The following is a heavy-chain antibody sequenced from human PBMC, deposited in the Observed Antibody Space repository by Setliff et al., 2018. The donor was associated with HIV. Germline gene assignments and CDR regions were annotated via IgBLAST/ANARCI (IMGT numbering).Heavy chain of an antibody. Sequence: ASVKVSCKASGYTFNSYTISWLRQAPGQGLEWMGRISPYNGNTDYAQEMQGRLTMTTDTSTSTAYMDLESLTSDDTAVYYCARAPPPLRYFDWEPLDAFDIWGQGTMVTVSS. CDR3: ARAPPPLRYFDWEPLDAFDI. CDR2: ISPYNGNT. CDR1: GYTFNSYT. V-gene: IGHV1-18*04. D-gene: IGHD3-9*01. J-gene: IGHJ3*02.